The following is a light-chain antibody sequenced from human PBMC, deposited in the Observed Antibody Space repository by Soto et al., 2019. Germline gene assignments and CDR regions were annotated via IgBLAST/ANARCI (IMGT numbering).Light chain of an antibody. CDR2: EES. CDR1: HAVLNN. CDR3: QQVKTYPRT. J-gene: IGKJ4*01. Sequence: DLHLSQSPFFLSASVGDRVTIPCRPSHAVLNNVAWFHQKPGKPPKLLIYEESTLHSGVPSRFSGRKSGTQFTLTIDSLQPEDFATYYCQQVKTYPRTYGGGTKVDIK. V-gene: IGKV1-9*01.